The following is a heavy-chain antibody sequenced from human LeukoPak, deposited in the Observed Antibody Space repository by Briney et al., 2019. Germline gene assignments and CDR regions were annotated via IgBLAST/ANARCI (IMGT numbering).Heavy chain of an antibody. CDR1: GFTFSSYS. CDR2: ISSSSSYI. V-gene: IGHV3-21*04. Sequence: GGSLRLSCAASGFTFSSYSMNWVRQAPGKGLEWVSSISSSSSYIYYADSVKGRFTISRDNSKNTLYLQMNSLRAEDTAVYYCAKDPRIAVAVDDAFDIWGQGTMVTVSS. J-gene: IGHJ3*02. D-gene: IGHD6-19*01. CDR3: AKDPRIAVAVDDAFDI.